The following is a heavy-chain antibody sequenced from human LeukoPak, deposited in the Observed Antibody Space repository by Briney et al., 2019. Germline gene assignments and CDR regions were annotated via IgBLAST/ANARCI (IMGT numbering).Heavy chain of an antibody. V-gene: IGHV4-30-4*01. CDR1: GGSISSGDYY. CDR2: IYYSGST. D-gene: IGHD5-12*01. CDR3: AREFSGYSGYDNYYWYFDL. J-gene: IGHJ2*01. Sequence: SVTLSLTCTVSGGSISSGDYYWSWIRQPPGKGLEWIGYIYYSGSTYYNPSLKSRVTISVDTSKNQFSLKLSSVTAADTAVYYCAREFSGYSGYDNYYWYFDLWGRGTLVTVSS.